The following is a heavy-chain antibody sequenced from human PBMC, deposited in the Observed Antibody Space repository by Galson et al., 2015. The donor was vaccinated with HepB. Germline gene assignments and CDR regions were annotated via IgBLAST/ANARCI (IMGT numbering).Heavy chain of an antibody. CDR2: ISAYNGNT. Sequence: SVKVSCKASGYTFTSYGISWVRQAPGQGLEWMGWISAYNGNTNYAQKLQGRVTMTTDTSTSTAYMELRSLRSDDTAVYYCARDPTYIRGVIYYYYYGMDVWGQGTTVTVSS. D-gene: IGHD3-10*02. J-gene: IGHJ6*02. CDR3: ARDPTYIRGVIYYYYYGMDV. CDR1: GYTFTSYG. V-gene: IGHV1-18*01.